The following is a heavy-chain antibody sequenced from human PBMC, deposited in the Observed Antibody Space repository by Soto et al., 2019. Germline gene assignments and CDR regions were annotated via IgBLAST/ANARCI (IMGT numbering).Heavy chain of an antibody. D-gene: IGHD3-10*01. J-gene: IGHJ4*02. Sequence: QITLKESGPTLVKPTQTLTLTCTFSGFSLSTSGVGVGWIRQPPGKALEWLALIYWDNDKRYSPSLKSTPTNTKDTSKSQVVHTMTNPDPVDTATYDCAHRPVGWFGASDYWGEGTLETVSS. CDR1: GFSLSTSGVG. V-gene: IGHV2-5*02. CDR2: IYWDNDK. CDR3: AHRPVGWFGASDY.